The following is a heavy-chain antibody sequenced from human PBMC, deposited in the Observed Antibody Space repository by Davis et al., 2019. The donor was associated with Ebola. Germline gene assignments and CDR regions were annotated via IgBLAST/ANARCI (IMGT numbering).Heavy chain of an antibody. D-gene: IGHD1-26*01. J-gene: IGHJ3*02. CDR1: GFTFSSYS. CDR3: AGHRYSGSLASFDI. V-gene: IGHV3-48*02. CDR2: ISSSSSTI. Sequence: ESLKISCAASGFTFSSYSMNWVRQAPGKGLEWVSYISSSSSTIYYADSVKGRFTISRDNAKNSLYLQMNSLRDEDTAVYYCAGHRYSGSLASFDIWGQGTMVTVSS.